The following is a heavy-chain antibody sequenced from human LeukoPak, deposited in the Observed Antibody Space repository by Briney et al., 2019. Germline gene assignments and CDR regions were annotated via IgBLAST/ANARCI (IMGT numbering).Heavy chain of an antibody. CDR2: MNPNSGNT. CDR3: AKDKAVAGTRIFDY. CDR1: GYTFTSYD. D-gene: IGHD6-19*01. Sequence: ASVKVSCKASGYTFTSYDINWVRQATGQGLEWMGWMNPNSGNTGYAQKFQGRVTMTRNTSISTAYMELSSLRAEDTALYYCAKDKAVAGTRIFDYWGQGTLVTVSS. V-gene: IGHV1-8*02. J-gene: IGHJ4*02.